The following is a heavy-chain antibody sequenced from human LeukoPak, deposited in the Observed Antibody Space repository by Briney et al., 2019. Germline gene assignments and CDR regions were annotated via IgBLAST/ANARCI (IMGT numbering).Heavy chain of an antibody. V-gene: IGHV4-34*01. CDR2: INHSGST. Sequence: SETLSLTCAVYGEPFSGYYWSWIRQPPGKGLEWIGEINHSGSTNYNPSLKSRVTISVDTSKTQFSLKLSSVTAADTAVYYCAREDRYGGIAVAGYYFDYWGQGTLVTVSS. D-gene: IGHD6-19*01. CDR1: GEPFSGYY. J-gene: IGHJ4*02. CDR3: AREDRYGGIAVAGYYFDY.